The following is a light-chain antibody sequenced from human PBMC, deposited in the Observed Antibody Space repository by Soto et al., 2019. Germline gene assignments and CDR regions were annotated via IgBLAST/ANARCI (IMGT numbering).Light chain of an antibody. CDR3: ISYTSSSTLYG. CDR2: YVS. J-gene: IGLJ1*01. Sequence: QSALTQPASVSGSPGQSINISCTGTSSDVGCYNYVSWYQQHPGKAPKLMIFYVSNRTSGVFNRVSGSKSGNTASLTMSGLLAEYEAIYFCISYTSSSTLYGCGTGTKLAGL. CDR1: SSDVGCYNY. V-gene: IGLV2-14*01.